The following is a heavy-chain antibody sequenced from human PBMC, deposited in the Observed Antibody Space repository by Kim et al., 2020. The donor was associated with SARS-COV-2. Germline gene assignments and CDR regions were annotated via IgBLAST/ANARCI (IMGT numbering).Heavy chain of an antibody. V-gene: IGHV1-18*04. D-gene: IGHD3-10*01. Sequence: ASVKVSCKTSGYTFSSYNVNWVRQAPGQGLEWIGRISAYSGDTYSAETFQGRVTMTPDTSTDTAYLELRSLRSDDTAVCFCARGANYFDYWGQGTLVTVS. CDR3: ARGANYFDY. J-gene: IGHJ4*02. CDR2: ISAYSGDT. CDR1: GYTFSSYN.